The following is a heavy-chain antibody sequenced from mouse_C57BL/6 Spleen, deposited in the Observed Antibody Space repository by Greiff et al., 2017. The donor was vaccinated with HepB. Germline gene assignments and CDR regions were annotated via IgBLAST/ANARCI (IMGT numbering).Heavy chain of an antibody. Sequence: EVQLVESGPGLVKPSQSLSHTCSVTGYSITSGYYWNWIRQFPGNKLEWMGYISYDGSNNYNPSLKNRISITRDTSKNQFFLKLNSVTTEDTATYYCARDGGTGTRYFDVWGTGTTVTVSS. CDR1: GYSITSGYY. CDR3: ARDGGTGTRYFDV. D-gene: IGHD4-1*01. J-gene: IGHJ1*03. CDR2: ISYDGSN. V-gene: IGHV3-6*01.